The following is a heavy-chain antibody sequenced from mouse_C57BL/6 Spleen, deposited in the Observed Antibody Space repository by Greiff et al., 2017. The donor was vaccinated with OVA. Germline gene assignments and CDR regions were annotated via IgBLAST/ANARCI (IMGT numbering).Heavy chain of an antibody. CDR1: GYTFTSYW. V-gene: IGHV1-72*01. CDR2: IDPNSGGT. D-gene: IGHD1-1*01. J-gene: IGHJ1*03. CDR3: ARSYYGSSYAWYFDV. Sequence: QVQLQQPGAELVKPGASVKLSCKASGYTFTSYWMHWVKQRPGRGLEWIGRIDPNSGGTKYNEKFKSQATLTVDKPSSTSYMQLSSLTSEDSAVYYCARSYYGSSYAWYFDVWGTGTTVTVSS.